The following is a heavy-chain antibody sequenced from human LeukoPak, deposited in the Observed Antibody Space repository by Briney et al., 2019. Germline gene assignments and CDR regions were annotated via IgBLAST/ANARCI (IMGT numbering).Heavy chain of an antibody. CDR1: GGSISSGSYY. V-gene: IGHV4-61*02. CDR3: ASSIAVAAYFDY. Sequence: PSETLSLTCTVSGGSISSGSYYWSWIRQPAGKGLEWIGRIYTSGSTNYNPSLKSRVTISVDTSKNQFSLKLSSVTAADTAVYYCASSIAVAAYFDYWGQGTLVTVSS. CDR2: IYTSGST. D-gene: IGHD6-19*01. J-gene: IGHJ4*02.